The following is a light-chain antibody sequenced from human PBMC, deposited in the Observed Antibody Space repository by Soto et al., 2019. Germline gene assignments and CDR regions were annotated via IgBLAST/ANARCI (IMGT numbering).Light chain of an antibody. CDR2: SAS. CDR3: QQYADWPKT. Sequence: EIVMTQSPATLSVSPGGRATLSCRASQSSSDTLAWYQQKPGQAPRLLIYSASARATGFPARFSGSGSGTDFTLTISSLQSEDFAVYFCQQYADWPKTFGQGTKVDI. V-gene: IGKV3-15*01. J-gene: IGKJ1*01. CDR1: QSSSDT.